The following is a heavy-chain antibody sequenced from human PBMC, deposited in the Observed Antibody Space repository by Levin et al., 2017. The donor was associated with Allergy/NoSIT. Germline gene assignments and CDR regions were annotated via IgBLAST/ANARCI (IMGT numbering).Heavy chain of an antibody. CDR1: GFTFSRYW. CDR3: ARIGYSSSSFDY. D-gene: IGHD6-13*01. V-gene: IGHV3-7*01. J-gene: IGHJ4*02. CDR2: IKEDGSEK. Sequence: PGGSLRLSCAASGFTFSRYWMSWVRQAPGKGLEWVANIKEDGSEKYYVDSVKGRFTISRDNAKNSLSLQMNSLRAEDTAMYYCARIGYSSSSFDYWGQGTLVTVSS.